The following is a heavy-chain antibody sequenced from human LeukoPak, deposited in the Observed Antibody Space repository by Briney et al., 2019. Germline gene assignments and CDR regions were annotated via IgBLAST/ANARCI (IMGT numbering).Heavy chain of an antibody. D-gene: IGHD1-26*01. J-gene: IGHJ4*02. CDR2: INPNGGGT. Sequence: ASVKVSCKASGYAFTASYMHWVRQAPGQGLEWMGLINPNGGGTNYAQKFQGRVTMTRDTSISTAYMELSRLTSDDTAVYYCARDESGSYTYWGQGTLVTVSS. CDR1: GYAFTASY. V-gene: IGHV1-2*02. CDR3: ARDESGSYTY.